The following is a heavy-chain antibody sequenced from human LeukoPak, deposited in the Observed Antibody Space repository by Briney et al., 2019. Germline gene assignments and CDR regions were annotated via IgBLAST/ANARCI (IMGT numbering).Heavy chain of an antibody. J-gene: IGHJ6*02. D-gene: IGHD6-13*01. CDR2: IYTSGST. CDR1: GGSLSSGSYY. CDR3: ARSGYSSSWYSRWDYYYYGMDV. V-gene: IGHV4-61*02. Sequence: SQTLSLTCTVSGGSLSSGSYYWSWIRQPAGKGLEWIGRIYTSGSTNYNPSLKSRVTISVDTSKNQFSLKLSSVNAADTAVYYCARSGYSSSWYSRWDYYYYGMDVWGQGTTVTVSS.